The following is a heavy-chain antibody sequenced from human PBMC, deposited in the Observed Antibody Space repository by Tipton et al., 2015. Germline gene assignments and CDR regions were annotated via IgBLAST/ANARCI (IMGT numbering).Heavy chain of an antibody. J-gene: IGHJ4*02. Sequence: GLVKPSETLSLTWNVSGGSISSSSYYWGLIRQPPGKGLEWIGEINHSGRTNYNPSLKSRVITSVDTSKNQFSLRLSSVTAADTAVYYCAQINTPTYYFDYWGQGTLVTVSS. D-gene: IGHD5-18*01. CDR3: AQINTPTYYFDY. CDR2: INHSGRT. V-gene: IGHV4-39*07. CDR1: GGSISSSSYY.